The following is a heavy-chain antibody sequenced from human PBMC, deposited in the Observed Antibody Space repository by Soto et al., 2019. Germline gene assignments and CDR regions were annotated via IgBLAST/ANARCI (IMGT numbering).Heavy chain of an antibody. CDR1: GFTFSSYG. D-gene: IGHD2-21*02. V-gene: IGHV3-33*01. CDR3: AITCGGDCYDNFDY. J-gene: IGHJ4*02. Sequence: GGSLRLSCAASGFTFSSYGMHWVRQAPGKGLEWVAVIWYDGSNKYYADPVKGRFTISRDNSKNTLYLQMNSLRAEDTAVYYCAITCGGDCYDNFDYCGQGTLVTVSS. CDR2: IWYDGSNK.